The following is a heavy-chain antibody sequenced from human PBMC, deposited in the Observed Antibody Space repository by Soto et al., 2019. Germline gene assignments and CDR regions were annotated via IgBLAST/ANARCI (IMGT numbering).Heavy chain of an antibody. CDR2: IIPIFGTA. V-gene: IGHV1-69*12. J-gene: IGHJ4*02. D-gene: IGHD3-16*02. CDR1: GGTFSSYA. Sequence: QVQLVQSGAEVKKPGSSVKVSCKASGGTFSSYAISWVRQAPGQGLEWMGGIIPIFGTANYAQKFQGRVTITADEPTSTGYMELSSLRSEDTAVYYCARAGLLSGGVIGSLLHYWGQGTLVTVSS. CDR3: ARAGLLSGGVIGSLLHY.